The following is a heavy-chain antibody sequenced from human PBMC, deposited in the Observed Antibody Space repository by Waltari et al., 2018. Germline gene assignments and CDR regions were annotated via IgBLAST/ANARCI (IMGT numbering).Heavy chain of an antibody. CDR2: VDPDDGQT. CDR3: ATGLGDSISASRPFEI. J-gene: IGHJ3*02. CDR1: GYTLSDYS. V-gene: IGHV1-69-2*01. D-gene: IGHD3-3*02. Sequence: EVRLLQSGAEVKKPGPPFKISCRLSGYTLSDYSIHWIQQAPGKGLQWMGLVDPDDGQTIYAEALQGRISMTADSSRKTVYMELTSLTSDDSAVYYCATGLGDSISASRPFEIWGQGTVITVSS.